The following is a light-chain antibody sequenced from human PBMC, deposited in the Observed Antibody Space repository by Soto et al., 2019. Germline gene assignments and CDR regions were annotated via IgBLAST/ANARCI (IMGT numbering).Light chain of an antibody. Sequence: EIVLTQSPATLSVSPGYRATLSSRASQSVSSYLAWYQQKPGQDPRLLIYDASNRATGIPARFSGSGSGTDFTLTISSLEPEDFAVYYCQQRSNWITVGNGKRLEIK. CDR3: QQRSNWIT. CDR1: QSVSSY. J-gene: IGKJ5*01. V-gene: IGKV3-11*01. CDR2: DAS.